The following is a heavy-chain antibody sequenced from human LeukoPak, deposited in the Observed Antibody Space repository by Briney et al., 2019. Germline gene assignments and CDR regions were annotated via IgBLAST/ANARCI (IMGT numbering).Heavy chain of an antibody. J-gene: IGHJ6*03. V-gene: IGHV3-21*01. Sequence: GGSLRLSCAASGFTFSSYEMNWVRQAPGKGLEWVSFISTSSSYIYYADSVKGRFTISRDNAKNSLYLQMNSLRAEDTAVYYCARDLWLQHNHYMDVWGKGTTVTVSS. CDR3: ARDLWLQHNHYMDV. CDR1: GFTFSSYE. D-gene: IGHD5-24*01. CDR2: ISTSSSYI.